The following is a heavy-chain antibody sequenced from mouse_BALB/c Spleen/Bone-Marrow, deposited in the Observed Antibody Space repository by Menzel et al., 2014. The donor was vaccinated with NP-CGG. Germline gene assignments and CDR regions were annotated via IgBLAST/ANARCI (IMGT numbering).Heavy chain of an antibody. D-gene: IGHD2-3*01. CDR3: ARYDGYFDY. Sequence: QVQLQQSGAELVRPGTSVKVSCKASGYAFTDYLMEWLKQGPGQGLEWIGVINPGSGSTNYNEKFKDKATLTADKSSSTAYMQLSSLTSDDSAVYFCARYDGYFDYWGQGTTLTVSS. CDR1: GYAFTDYL. V-gene: IGHV1-54*01. J-gene: IGHJ2*01. CDR2: INPGSGST.